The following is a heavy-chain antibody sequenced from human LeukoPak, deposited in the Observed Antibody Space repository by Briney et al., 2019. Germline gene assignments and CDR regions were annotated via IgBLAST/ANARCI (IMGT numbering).Heavy chain of an antibody. CDR2: IIPIFGTA. J-gene: IGHJ5*02. CDR3: ARDQKDSSGSNWFDP. V-gene: IGHV1-69*05. D-gene: IGHD3-22*01. CDR1: GGTFSSYA. Sequence: SVKVSCKASGGTFSSYAISWVRQAPGQGLEWMGRIIPIFGTANYAQKFQGRVTITTDESTSTAYMELSSLRSEDTAVYYCARDQKDSSGSNWFDPRGQGTLVTVSS.